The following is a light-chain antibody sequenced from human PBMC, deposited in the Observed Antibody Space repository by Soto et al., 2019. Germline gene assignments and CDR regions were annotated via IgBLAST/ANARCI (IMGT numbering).Light chain of an antibody. CDR2: GAS. V-gene: IGKV3-20*01. CDR1: QSVYNNY. Sequence: EIVLTQSPGTVSLSPGERATLSCRASQSVYNNYIAWYQQSPGQAPRVRIYGASTRATGTPDRFSGSGSGTDFTFTISRLEPEDSAVYYCQQYGNSVTFGGGTKVEMK. J-gene: IGKJ4*01. CDR3: QQYGNSVT.